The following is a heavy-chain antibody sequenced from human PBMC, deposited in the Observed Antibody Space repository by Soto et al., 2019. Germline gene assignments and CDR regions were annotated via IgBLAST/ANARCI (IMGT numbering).Heavy chain of an antibody. CDR1: GGTFSSYA. CDR3: APSTEYCSGGSCYHTDY. D-gene: IGHD2-15*01. CDR2: IIPIFGTA. V-gene: IGHV1-69*06. J-gene: IGHJ4*02. Sequence: ASVKVSCKASGGTFSSYAISWVRQAPGQGLEWMGGIIPIFGTANYAQKFQGRVTITADKSTSTAYMELSSLRSEDTAVYYCAPSTEYCSGGSCYHTDYWGQGTLVTVPS.